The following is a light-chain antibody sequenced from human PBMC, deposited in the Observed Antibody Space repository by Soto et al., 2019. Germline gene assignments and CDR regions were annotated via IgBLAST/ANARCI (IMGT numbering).Light chain of an antibody. CDR1: QSVSSN. CDR3: QQYNNWPFT. Sequence: EIVMTQSPAPLSVSPGARASLSCRASQSVSSNLAWYQQKPGQAPRLLIFGASTRVTGLTARFSGSGSGTEFTLTITSLQSEDFAVYYCQQYNNWPFTCGRGTKLEIK. V-gene: IGKV3-15*01. J-gene: IGKJ2*01. CDR2: GAS.